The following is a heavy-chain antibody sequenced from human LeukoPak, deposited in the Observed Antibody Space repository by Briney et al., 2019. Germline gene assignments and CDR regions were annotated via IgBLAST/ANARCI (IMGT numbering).Heavy chain of an antibody. CDR3: ARAGTYYRSLDS. Sequence: PSKTLSLTCTVSGGSINDASWNWIRKPPGQGLEWIGYIYHSGGTNYNPSLKSRVTISLDTSKNQFSLKLSSVTAADTAVYYCARAGTYYRSLDSWGQGTLVTVSS. D-gene: IGHD3-10*01. CDR1: GGSINDAS. CDR2: IYHSGGT. V-gene: IGHV4-59*01. J-gene: IGHJ4*02.